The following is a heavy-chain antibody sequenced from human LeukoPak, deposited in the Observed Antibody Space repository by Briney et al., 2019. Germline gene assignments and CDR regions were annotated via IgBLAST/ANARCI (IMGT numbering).Heavy chain of an antibody. CDR3: ANLRWELAHFDY. CDR2: ISGSSGST. J-gene: IGHJ4*02. V-gene: IGHV3-23*01. D-gene: IGHD1-26*01. CDR1: GFYFANYA. Sequence: PGGSLRLSCAASGFYFANYAMSWVRQAPGKGLEWVSFISGSSGSTYYADSVKGRFTISRDNSKNTLYLQMNSLRAEDTAVYYCANLRWELAHFDYWGQGTLVTVSS.